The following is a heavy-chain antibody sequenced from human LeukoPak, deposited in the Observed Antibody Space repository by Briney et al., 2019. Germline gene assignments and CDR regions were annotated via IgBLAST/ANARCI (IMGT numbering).Heavy chain of an antibody. CDR1: GGSIRNYY. CDR2: IYTSGST. J-gene: IGHJ3*02. Sequence: SETLSLTCTVSGGSIRNYYWSWIRPPAPKGMEGVGRIYTSGSTNYNSSLKRRLTMSVDTSKNQFSLKLSSVTAADTAVYYCARLRPMGGSFPDSFDIWGQGTMVTVSS. V-gene: IGHV4-4*07. D-gene: IGHD1-26*01. CDR3: ARLRPMGGSFPDSFDI.